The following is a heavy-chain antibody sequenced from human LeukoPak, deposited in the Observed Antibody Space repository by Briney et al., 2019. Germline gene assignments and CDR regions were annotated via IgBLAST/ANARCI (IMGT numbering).Heavy chain of an antibody. D-gene: IGHD2-2*01. CDR3: ARDMCSSTSCLFDY. CDR1: GYTFTSYG. J-gene: IGHJ4*02. Sequence: ASVKVSCKASGYTFTSYGIGWVRQAPGQGLEWMGWISAYNGNTNFAQKLQGRVTMTTDTSTSTAYMELRSLRSDATAVYYCARDMCSSTSCLFDYWGQGTLVTVSS. V-gene: IGHV1-18*04. CDR2: ISAYNGNT.